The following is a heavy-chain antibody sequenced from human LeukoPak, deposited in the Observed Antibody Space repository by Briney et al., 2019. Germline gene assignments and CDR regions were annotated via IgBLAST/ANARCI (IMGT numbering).Heavy chain of an antibody. V-gene: IGHV3-21*01. CDR1: GFSFSNYN. CDR3: ARQYPYSSSWSPDTFDI. D-gene: IGHD6-13*01. Sequence: GGPLRLSCAASGFSFSNYNMNWVRQAPGKGLEWVSSISSSSVYIDYADSVKGRFTISRDNAKNSLYLQMNSLRAEDTAVYYCARQYPYSSSWSPDTFDIWGQGTMVTVSS. J-gene: IGHJ3*02. CDR2: ISSSSVYI.